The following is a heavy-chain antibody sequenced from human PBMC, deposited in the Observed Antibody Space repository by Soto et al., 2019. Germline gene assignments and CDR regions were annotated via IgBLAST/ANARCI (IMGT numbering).Heavy chain of an antibody. D-gene: IGHD3-9*01. Sequence: SVKVSCKASGGTFSSYTISWVRQAPGQGLEWMGRIIPILGIANYAQKFQGRVTITADKSTSTAYMELSSLRSEDTAVYYCASLTGYSKGASDYWGQGTLVTVSS. CDR2: IIPILGIA. CDR3: ASLTGYSKGASDY. CDR1: GGTFSSYT. J-gene: IGHJ4*02. V-gene: IGHV1-69*02.